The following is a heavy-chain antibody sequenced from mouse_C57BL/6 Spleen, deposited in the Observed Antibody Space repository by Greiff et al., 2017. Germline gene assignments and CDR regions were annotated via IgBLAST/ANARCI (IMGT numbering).Heavy chain of an antibody. Sequence: VQLQQPGAELVMPGASVKLSCKASGYTFTSYWMHWVKQRPGQGLEWIGEIDPSDSYTNYNQKFKGKSTLTVDKSSSTAYMQLSSLTSEDSAVYYCARRLTGTGYWYFDVWGTGTTVTVSS. CDR2: IDPSDSYT. CDR1: GYTFTSYW. V-gene: IGHV1-69*01. CDR3: ARRLTGTGYWYFDV. D-gene: IGHD4-1*01. J-gene: IGHJ1*03.